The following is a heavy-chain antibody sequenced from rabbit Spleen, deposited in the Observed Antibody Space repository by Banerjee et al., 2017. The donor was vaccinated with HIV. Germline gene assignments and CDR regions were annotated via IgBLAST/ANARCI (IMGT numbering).Heavy chain of an antibody. Sequence: QEQLVESGGDLVKPGTSLTLTCTASGFSFSSSYYMCWVRQAPGKGLEWIGIIYAARGTTDYASWVNGRFTISSDNAQSTVDLKMTSLTAADTATYFCASGYSDVYFNLWGPGTLVTVS. CDR1: GFSFSSSYY. CDR3: ASGYSDVYFNL. J-gene: IGHJ4*01. V-gene: IGHV1S45*01. CDR2: IYAARGTT. D-gene: IGHD1-1*01.